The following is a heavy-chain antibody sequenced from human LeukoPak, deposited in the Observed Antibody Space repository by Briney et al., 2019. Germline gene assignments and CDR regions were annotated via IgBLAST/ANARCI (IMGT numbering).Heavy chain of an antibody. CDR2: ISDDGKNK. D-gene: IGHD1-26*01. CDR3: TKEGGSHQSSWYFDL. CDR1: GFTFSRYD. V-gene: IGHV3-30*04. J-gene: IGHJ2*01. Sequence: GGSLRLSCVASGFTFSRYDIHWVRQAPGKGLEWVAVISDDGKNKIYADSVKGRFTISRDNSKNTLYLQMNTLRAEDTAVYYCTKEGGSHQSSWYFDLWGRGTLVTVSS.